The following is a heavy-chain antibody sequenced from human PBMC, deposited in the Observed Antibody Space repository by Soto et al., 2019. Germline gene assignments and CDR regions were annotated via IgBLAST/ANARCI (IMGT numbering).Heavy chain of an antibody. J-gene: IGHJ6*01. CDR3: AKDIFPRWALTLDSHYGMDL. V-gene: IGHV3-9*01. D-gene: IGHD1-26*01. Sequence: SXRVSCAASGVSFYVYSVDLFWQAPGKCLECVSGISWNSGSIGYADSVNGRLTISRDKAKNSLYLQMNSLRAEETAFYHCAKDIFPRWALTLDSHYGMDLRGQRTSVKVYS. CDR1: GVSFYVYS. CDR2: ISWNSGSI.